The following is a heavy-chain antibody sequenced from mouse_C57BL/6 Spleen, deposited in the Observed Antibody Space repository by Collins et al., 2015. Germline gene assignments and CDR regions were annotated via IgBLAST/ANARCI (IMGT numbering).Heavy chain of an antibody. CDR1: GYAFTSYN. J-gene: IGHJ4*01. Sequence: EIQLQQSGPELVKPGASVKVSCKASGYAFTSYNMYWVKQSHGKSLEWIGYIDPYNGGTSYNQKFKGKATLTVDKSSSTAYMHLNSLTSGDSAVYYCARSGGYYYYYAMDYWGQGTSVTVSS. CDR2: IDPYNGGT. D-gene: IGHD2-3*01. CDR3: ARSGGYYYYYAMDY. V-gene: IGHV1S135*01.